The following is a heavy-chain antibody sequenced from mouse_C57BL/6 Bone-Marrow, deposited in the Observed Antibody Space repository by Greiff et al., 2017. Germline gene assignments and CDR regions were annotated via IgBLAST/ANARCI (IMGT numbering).Heavy chain of an antibody. CDR2: ISDGGSYT. J-gene: IGHJ2*01. CDR3: ARDGYYDY. V-gene: IGHV5-4*01. CDR1: GFTLSSYA. Sequence: DVTLVESGGGLVKPGGSLKLSCAASGFTLSSYAMSWVRQTPEKRLEWVATISDGGSYTYYPDNVKGRFTISRDNAKNNLYLQMSHLKSEDTAMYYCARDGYYDYWGQGTTLTVSS.